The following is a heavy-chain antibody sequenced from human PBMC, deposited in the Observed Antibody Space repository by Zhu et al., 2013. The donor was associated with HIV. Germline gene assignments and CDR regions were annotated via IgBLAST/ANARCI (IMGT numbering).Heavy chain of an antibody. J-gene: IGHJ4*02. D-gene: IGHD2-2*01. CDR2: ISAYNGNT. CDR1: GYTFTSYG. CDR3: ARYSPDIVVVPAAMLRGNDFDY. V-gene: IGHV1-18*01. Sequence: QVQLVQSGAEVKKPGASVKVSCKASGYTFTSYGISWVRQAPGQGLEWMGWISAYNGNTNYAQKLQGRVTMTTDTSTSTAYMELRSLRSDDTAVYYCARYSPDIVVVPAAMLRGNDFDYWAEGTLGHRLL.